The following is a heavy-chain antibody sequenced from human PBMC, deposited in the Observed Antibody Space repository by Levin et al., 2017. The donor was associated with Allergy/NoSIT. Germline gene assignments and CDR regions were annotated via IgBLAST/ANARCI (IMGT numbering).Heavy chain of an antibody. J-gene: IGHJ6*02. CDR2: ISDDGTNE. Sequence: PGGSLRLSCAASGFTFNTYTMHWVRQAPGQGLEWVAVISDDGTNEYYADSVKGRFTISRDNSKNTLYLQMNRLRPEDTAVYYCARVEILTVDVWGQGTTVTVSS. CDR3: ARVEILTVDV. V-gene: IGHV3-30*04. D-gene: IGHD2/OR15-2a*01. CDR1: GFTFNTYT.